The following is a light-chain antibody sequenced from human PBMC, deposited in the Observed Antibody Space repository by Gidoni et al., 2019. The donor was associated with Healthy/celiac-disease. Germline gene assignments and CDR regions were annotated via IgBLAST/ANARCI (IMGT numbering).Light chain of an antibody. V-gene: IGKV1-39*01. CDR1: QSISSY. Sequence: QSPSSLSASVGDRVTITCRASQSISSYLNWYQQKPGKAPKLLIYAASSLQSGVPSRFSGSESGTDFTLTISSLQPEDFATYYCQQSYSTPWTFGQGTKVEIK. J-gene: IGKJ1*01. CDR3: QQSYSTPWT. CDR2: AAS.